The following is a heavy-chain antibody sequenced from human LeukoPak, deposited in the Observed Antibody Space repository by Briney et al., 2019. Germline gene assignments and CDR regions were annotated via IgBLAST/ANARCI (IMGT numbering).Heavy chain of an antibody. J-gene: IGHJ4*02. CDR3: ARGPSLLWFGEPFDY. D-gene: IGHD3-10*01. CDR1: GGSISSGSYY. CDR2: IYTSGST. V-gene: IGHV4-61*02. Sequence: SETLSLTCTVSGGSISSGSYYWSWIRQPAGRGLEWIGRIYTSGSTNYNPSLKSRVTISVDTSKNQFSLKLSSVTAADTAVYYCARGPSLLWFGEPFDYWGQGTLVTVSS.